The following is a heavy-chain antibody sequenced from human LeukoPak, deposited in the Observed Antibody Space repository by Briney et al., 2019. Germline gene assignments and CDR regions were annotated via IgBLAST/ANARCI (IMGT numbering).Heavy chain of an antibody. Sequence: ASVKVSCKSSGGTFNNFALNWVRQAPGQGLEWMGGIIPLFGTTNYAPNFQGRVTFTADASTNTAYMELRSLTFEDTAMFYCARRKYTGSDFGAFDIWAKGRWSPSRQ. V-gene: IGHV1-69*13. D-gene: IGHD5-12*01. CDR1: GGTFNNFA. CDR3: ARRKYTGSDFGAFDI. CDR2: IIPLFGTT. J-gene: IGHJ3*02.